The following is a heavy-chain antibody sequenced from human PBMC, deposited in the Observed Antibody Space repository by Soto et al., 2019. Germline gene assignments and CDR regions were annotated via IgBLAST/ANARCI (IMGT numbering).Heavy chain of an antibody. Sequence: GGSLRLSCAASGCTFSYYNMNWVRQAPGRGLEWVSYISDSASTIHYADSVKGRFTISRDNAKNSLYLQMNSLRAEDTAVYYCARTDTTVTTLSYWGQGTLVTVSS. J-gene: IGHJ4*02. CDR1: GCTFSYYN. V-gene: IGHV3-11*01. CDR2: ISDSASTI. CDR3: ARTDTTVTTLSY. D-gene: IGHD4-17*01.